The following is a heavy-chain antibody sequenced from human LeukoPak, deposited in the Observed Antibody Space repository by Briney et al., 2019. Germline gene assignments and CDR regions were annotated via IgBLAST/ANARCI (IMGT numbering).Heavy chain of an antibody. V-gene: IGHV3-21*01. D-gene: IGHD5-18*01. Sequence: GGSLRLSCAASGFTFSNYNMNWVRQAPGKAMEWVSSITSSGTYIFYADSVKGRFTISRDNAKNSLYLQMNSLKAEDTAMYYCTKTSVATAGDYWGQGTLVTVSS. CDR3: TKTSVATAGDY. CDR1: GFTFSNYN. CDR2: ITSSGTYI. J-gene: IGHJ4*02.